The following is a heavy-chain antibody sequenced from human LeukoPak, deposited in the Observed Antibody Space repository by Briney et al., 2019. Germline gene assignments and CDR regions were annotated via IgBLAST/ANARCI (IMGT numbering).Heavy chain of an antibody. CDR3: AKDSSSGWYFPTNCFDY. CDR1: GFTFSSYA. D-gene: IGHD6-19*01. V-gene: IGHV3-23*01. CDR2: ISGSGGST. J-gene: IGHJ4*02. Sequence: GGSLRLSCAASGFTFSSYAMSWVRQAPGKGLEWVSAISGSGGSTYYADSVKGRFTISRDNSKNTLYLQMNSLRAEDTAVYYCAKDSSSGWYFPTNCFDYWGQGTLVTVSS.